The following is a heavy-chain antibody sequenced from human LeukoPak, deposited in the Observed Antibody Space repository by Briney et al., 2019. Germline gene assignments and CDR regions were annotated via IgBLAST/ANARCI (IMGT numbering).Heavy chain of an antibody. CDR1: GFSFSRYW. Sequence: PGGSLRLSCEASGFSFSRYWMSWVRQAPVRGLEWVANIKPDGSEIYYVDSVKGRFTISRDNSKNTLYLQMNSLRAEDTAVYYCTRSYGYGVDAFDIWGQGTMVTVSS. J-gene: IGHJ3*02. CDR3: TRSYGYGVDAFDI. V-gene: IGHV3-7*03. CDR2: IKPDGSEI. D-gene: IGHD5-18*01.